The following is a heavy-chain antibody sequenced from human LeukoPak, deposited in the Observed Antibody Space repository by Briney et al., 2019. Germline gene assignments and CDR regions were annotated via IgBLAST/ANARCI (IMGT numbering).Heavy chain of an antibody. J-gene: IGHJ4*02. CDR2: TI. Sequence: GGSLRLSCAASRFTFSDYYMNWIRQAPGKGLEWVYTISYADSVRGRFTISRDNTKNSLYLQMDSLTAEDTAVYYRARDGGSGWSFDYWGQGILVAVSS. CDR3: ARDGGSGWSFDY. D-gene: IGHD6-19*01. CDR1: RFTFSDYY. V-gene: IGHV3-11*01.